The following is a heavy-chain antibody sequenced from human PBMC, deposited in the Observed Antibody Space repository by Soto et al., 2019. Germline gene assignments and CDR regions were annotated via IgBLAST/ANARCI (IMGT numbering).Heavy chain of an antibody. CDR3: ARGYGSTLLDY. Sequence: QVQLQESGPGLVKPSQTLSPTCTVSGGSISSVDYYWNWIRQPPGKGLEWIGYIYYSGSTSYYPSLKSRVTISLDTSKNQFSLKLNSVTAADTAVYYCARGYGSTLLDYWGQGTLVTVSS. V-gene: IGHV4-30-4*01. J-gene: IGHJ4*02. D-gene: IGHD6-13*01. CDR2: IYYSGST. CDR1: GGSISSVDYY.